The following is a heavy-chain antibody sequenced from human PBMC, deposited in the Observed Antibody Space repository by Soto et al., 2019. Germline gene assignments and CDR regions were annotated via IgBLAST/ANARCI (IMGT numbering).Heavy chain of an antibody. D-gene: IGHD3-22*01. CDR2: ISSSSSTI. CDR1: GFTVSSDY. CDR3: ARVCGYYYDRSVIAD. V-gene: IGHV3-48*02. Sequence: GGSLRLSCAASGFTVSSDYMSWVRQAPGKGLEWVSYISSSSSTIYYADSVKGRFTISRDNAKNSLYLQMNSLRDEDWAVYYCARVCGYYYDRSVIADWGQGTLVTVSS. J-gene: IGHJ4*02.